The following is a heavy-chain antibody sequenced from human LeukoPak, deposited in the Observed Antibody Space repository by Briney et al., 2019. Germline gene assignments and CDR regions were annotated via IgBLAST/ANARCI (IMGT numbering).Heavy chain of an antibody. V-gene: IGHV3-74*03. D-gene: IGHD2-15*01. CDR1: GFTFSGHW. Sequence: PGGSLRLSCVASGFTFSGHWMHWVRQVPGKGLMAVSRITPDGNAAAYADSVKGRFTISRDNAKNTLYLEMNSLTVEDTALYHCTRSGYSNGYDYWGQGTLVTVSS. CDR3: TRSGYSNGYDY. CDR2: ITPDGNAA. J-gene: IGHJ4*02.